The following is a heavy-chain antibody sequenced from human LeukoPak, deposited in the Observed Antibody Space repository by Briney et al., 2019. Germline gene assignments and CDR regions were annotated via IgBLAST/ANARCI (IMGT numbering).Heavy chain of an antibody. Sequence: ASVKVSCKASGYTFTSYDINWVRQATGQGLEWMGWMNPNSGNTGYAQKFQGRVTMTRNTSISTAYMELSSLRSEDTAVYYCARLNVGRGIAAALALDYWGQGTLVTVSS. J-gene: IGHJ4*02. CDR3: ARLNVGRGIAAALALDY. V-gene: IGHV1-8*01. D-gene: IGHD6-13*01. CDR1: GYTFTSYD. CDR2: MNPNSGNT.